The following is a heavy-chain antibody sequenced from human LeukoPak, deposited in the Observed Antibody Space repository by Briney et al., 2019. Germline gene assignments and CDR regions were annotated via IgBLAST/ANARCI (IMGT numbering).Heavy chain of an antibody. V-gene: IGHV3-21*04. D-gene: IGHD3-10*01. Sequence: GGSLRLSCVVSGFTFSSYPMNWVRQAPGKGLEWVSSIGTINNYIYYADSVTGRFTISRDNAKNTLYLQMNSLRSDDTAVYYCARGFGGPLDYWGQGTLVTVSS. CDR1: GFTFSSYP. J-gene: IGHJ4*02. CDR2: IGTINNYI. CDR3: ARGFGGPLDY.